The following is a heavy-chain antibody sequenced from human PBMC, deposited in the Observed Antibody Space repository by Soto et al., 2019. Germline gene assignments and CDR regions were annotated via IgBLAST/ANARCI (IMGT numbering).Heavy chain of an antibody. V-gene: IGHV4-39*01. Sequence: SETLSLTCAVSGGSISSSSYYWAWIRQPPGKGLEWIGSIFYSGSTYYNPSLKSRVTISVDTSKNQFSLKLSSETAADTAVYYCARHLTYCSAGSCYSDFPYYGMDVWGQGTTVTVSS. CDR3: ARHLTYCSAGSCYSDFPYYGMDV. J-gene: IGHJ6*02. CDR1: GGSISSSSYY. D-gene: IGHD2-15*01. CDR2: IFYSGST.